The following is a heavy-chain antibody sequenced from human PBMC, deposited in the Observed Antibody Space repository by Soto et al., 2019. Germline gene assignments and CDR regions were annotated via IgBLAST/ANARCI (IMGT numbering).Heavy chain of an antibody. CDR1: GFSFSNYA. Sequence: GGSLRLSCAASGFSFSNYAMSWVRQAPGKGLEWVSVISGSGGSTYYADSVKGRFTISRDNSKNTLYLQMNSLRAEDTAVYYCAKSSNQGGMDVWGQGTTVTVSS. V-gene: IGHV3-23*01. J-gene: IGHJ6*02. CDR3: AKSSNQGGMDV. CDR2: ISGSGGST.